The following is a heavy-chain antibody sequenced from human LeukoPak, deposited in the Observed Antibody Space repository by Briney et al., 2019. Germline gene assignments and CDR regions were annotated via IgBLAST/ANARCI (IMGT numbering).Heavy chain of an antibody. CDR2: ISSSSSYI. CDR1: GFTFSSYS. D-gene: IGHD2-8*01. Sequence: GGSLRLSCAASGFTFSSYSMNWVRQAPGKGLEWVSSISSSSSYIYYADSVKGRFTISRDNAKNSLYLQMNSLRAEDTAVYYCARKDIVLMVYMLGYWGQGTLVTVSS. CDR3: ARKDIVLMVYMLGY. J-gene: IGHJ4*02. V-gene: IGHV3-21*01.